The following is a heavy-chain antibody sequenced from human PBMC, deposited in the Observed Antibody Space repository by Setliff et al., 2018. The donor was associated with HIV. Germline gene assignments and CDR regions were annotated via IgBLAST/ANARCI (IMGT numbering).Heavy chain of an antibody. D-gene: IGHD3-3*01. CDR1: GGSISSHY. J-gene: IGHJ3*02. CDR2: IHYSGST. CDR3: ARPLSTSYYFWGDAFGI. Sequence: SETLSLTCTVSGGSISSHYWSWIRQPPGKGLEWIGYIHYSGSTIYNPSLKSRVTTSVDTSKNQFSLKLSSVTAADTAVYYCARPLSTSYYFWGDAFGIWGQGTVVTVSS. V-gene: IGHV4-59*08.